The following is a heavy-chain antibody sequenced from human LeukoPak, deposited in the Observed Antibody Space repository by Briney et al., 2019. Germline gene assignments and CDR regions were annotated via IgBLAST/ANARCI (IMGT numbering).Heavy chain of an antibody. CDR3: ARDLWFGELTVYYFDY. D-gene: IGHD3-10*01. CDR1: GFTFDDYA. V-gene: IGHV3-9*01. CDR2: ISWNSGSI. J-gene: IGHJ4*02. Sequence: GRSLRLSCGASGFTFDDYAMHWVRQAPGKGLEWVSGISWNSGSIGYADSVKGRFTISRDNAKNSLYLQMNSLRAEDTAVYYCARDLWFGELTVYYFDYWGQGTLVTVSS.